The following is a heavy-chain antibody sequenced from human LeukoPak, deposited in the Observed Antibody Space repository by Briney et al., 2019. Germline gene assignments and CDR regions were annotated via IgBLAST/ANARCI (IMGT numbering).Heavy chain of an antibody. V-gene: IGHV3-53*01. D-gene: IGHD1-7*01. J-gene: IGHJ4*02. CDR2: LYTGGST. CDR3: ARDHWNYHAFDY. CDR1: GFLVSDNY. Sequence: GGSLRLSCAASGFLVSDNYMHWLRQAPGKVLEWVSVLYTGGSTYYADSGKGRFTISRDNSKNTLYLQMNSLRVEDTAVYYCARDHWNYHAFDYWGQGTLVTVSS.